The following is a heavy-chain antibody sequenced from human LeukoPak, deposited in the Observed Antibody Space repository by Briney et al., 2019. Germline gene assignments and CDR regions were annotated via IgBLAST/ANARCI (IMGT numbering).Heavy chain of an antibody. J-gene: IGHJ4*02. CDR2: IYYSGST. CDR1: GGSISSYY. V-gene: IGHV4-59*08. Sequence: SETLSLTCTVSGGSISSYYWSWIRQPPGKGLEWIGYIYYSGSTNYNPSLKSRVTISVDTSKNQFSLKLSSVTAADTAVYYCARRSPYSNSFDYWGQGTLVTVSS. D-gene: IGHD6-13*01. CDR3: ARRSPYSNSFDY.